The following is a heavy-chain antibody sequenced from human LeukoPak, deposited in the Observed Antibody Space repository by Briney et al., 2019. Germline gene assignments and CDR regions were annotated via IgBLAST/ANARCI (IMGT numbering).Heavy chain of an antibody. Sequence: GGSLRLSCAAPGFTFSSYSMNWVRQAPGKGLEWISYISGSSSTIYYADSVKGRFTISRDNAKNSLYLQMNSLRDEDTAVFYCAREGPSDFDSWGQGTLITVSS. D-gene: IGHD2-2*01. CDR2: ISGSSSTI. J-gene: IGHJ4*02. CDR3: AREGPSDFDS. CDR1: GFTFSSYS. V-gene: IGHV3-48*02.